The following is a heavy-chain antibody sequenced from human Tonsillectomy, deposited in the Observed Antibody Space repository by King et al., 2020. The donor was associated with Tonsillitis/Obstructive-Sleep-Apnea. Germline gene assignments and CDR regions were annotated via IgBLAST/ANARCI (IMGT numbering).Heavy chain of an antibody. Sequence: QLVQSGADVKKPGASGKVSCKASDYTFNSYDINWVRQAPGQGLDLMGWISGDNGNTNHSQKVQGRVTTTTDNSTSTAYMELRSLRSDDTAFYYCARPGYDFWSGHDYWGQGTLVTVSS. CDR1: DYTFNSYD. CDR2: ISGDNGNT. V-gene: IGHV1-18*01. CDR3: ARPGYDFWSGHDY. D-gene: IGHD3-3*01. J-gene: IGHJ4*02.